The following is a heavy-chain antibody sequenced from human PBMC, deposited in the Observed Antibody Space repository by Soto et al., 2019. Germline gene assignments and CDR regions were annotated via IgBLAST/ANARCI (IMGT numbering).Heavy chain of an antibody. Sequence: SLRISCAASGFTFSSYAMSWVRQAPGKGLEWVSSISRSGGSTYYADSVKGRFTISRDNSKNTLYLQMNSLRAEDTAVYHCAKVLAAAGTDYWGQGTLVTVSS. V-gene: IGHV3-23*01. CDR1: GFTFSSYA. CDR3: AKVLAAAGTDY. D-gene: IGHD6-13*01. J-gene: IGHJ4*02. CDR2: ISRSGGST.